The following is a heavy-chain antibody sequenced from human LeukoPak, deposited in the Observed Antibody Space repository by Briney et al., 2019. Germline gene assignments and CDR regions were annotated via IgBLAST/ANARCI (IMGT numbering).Heavy chain of an antibody. Sequence: QSGGSLRLSCAASGFTFTSYVMSWVRQAPGEGLEWVAVISYDESKIYYADSVKGRFTISRDLSTNTLYLRMNSLTTEDTAMYFCARRPVAAEYFQHWGQGTLVTVSS. CDR3: ARRPVAAEYFQH. V-gene: IGHV3-30*03. D-gene: IGHD6-25*01. CDR2: ISYDESKI. J-gene: IGHJ1*01. CDR1: GFTFTSYV.